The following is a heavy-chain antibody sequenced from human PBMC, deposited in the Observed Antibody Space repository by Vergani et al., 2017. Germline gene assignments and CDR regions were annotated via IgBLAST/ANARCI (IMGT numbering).Heavy chain of an antibody. V-gene: IGHV5-51*01. J-gene: IGHJ4*02. CDR2: IYPGDSDT. CDR3: ARLRYSSYYFDY. D-gene: IGHD6-19*01. CDR1: GYSFTSYW. Sequence: EVPLVPSGAAVKTPGESLRISCKGSGYSFTSYWIGWVRQMPGKGLEWMGIIYPGDSDTRYSPSFQGQVTISADKSISTAYLQWSSLKASDTAMYYCARLRYSSYYFDYWGQGTLVTVSS.